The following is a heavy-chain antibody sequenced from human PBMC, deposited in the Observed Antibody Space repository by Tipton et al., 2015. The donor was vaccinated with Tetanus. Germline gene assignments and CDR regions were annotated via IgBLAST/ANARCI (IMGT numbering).Heavy chain of an antibody. CDR3: ARAHCTDGVCNFDF. D-gene: IGHD2-8*01. V-gene: IGHV5-51*01. CDR2: IYPGDSDT. CDR1: GYIFNNYW. Sequence: QMVQSGGEVKKPGESLKISCKGSGYIFNNYWIGWVRQKPGKGLEWMGIIYPGDSDTRYSPSFQGQVTISVDKSINTAYLQWSSLKASDTSMFYCARAHCTDGVCNFDFWGQGALVTVAS. J-gene: IGHJ4*02.